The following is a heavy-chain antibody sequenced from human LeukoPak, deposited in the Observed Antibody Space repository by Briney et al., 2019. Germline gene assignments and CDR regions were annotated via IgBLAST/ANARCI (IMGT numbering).Heavy chain of an antibody. Sequence: ASVKVSCKASGYTFNGYYMHWVRQAPGQGLEWMGWINPNSGGTNYAQKFQGRVTMTRDTSISTAYMELSRLRSDDTAVYYCARDADILTGYPTGAGDYYYYFGMDVWGQGTTVTVSS. CDR3: ARDADILTGYPTGAGDYYYYFGMDV. CDR1: GYTFNGYY. CDR2: INPNSGGT. J-gene: IGHJ6*02. D-gene: IGHD3-9*01. V-gene: IGHV1-2*02.